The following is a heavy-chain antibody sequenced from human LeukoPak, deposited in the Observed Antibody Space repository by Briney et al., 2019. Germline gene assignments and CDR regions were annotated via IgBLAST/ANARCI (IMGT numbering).Heavy chain of an antibody. V-gene: IGHV3-30*04. Sequence: GGSLRLSCAASGFTFSSYAMHWVRQAPGKGLEWVAVISYDGSNKYYAGSVKGRFTISRDNSKNTLYLQMNSLRAEDTAVYYCARAAVTMVRGVIMGVGYWGQGTLVTVSS. J-gene: IGHJ4*02. CDR1: GFTFSSYA. CDR2: ISYDGSNK. CDR3: ARAAVTMVRGVIMGVGY. D-gene: IGHD3-10*01.